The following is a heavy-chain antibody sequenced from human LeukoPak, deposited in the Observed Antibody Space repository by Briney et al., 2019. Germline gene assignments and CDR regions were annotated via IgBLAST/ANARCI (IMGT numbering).Heavy chain of an antibody. D-gene: IGHD3-3*01. V-gene: IGHV3-33*01. J-gene: IGHJ4*02. CDR2: IWYDGGNK. Sequence: GGSLRLSCAASGFTFSNCGMHWVRQAPGKGLEWVALIWYDGGNKYYADSVKGRFTISRDNSKNTLSLQMNSLRAEDTAVYYCARELPPLEKYYFDYWGQGTLVTVSS. CDR1: GFTFSNCG. CDR3: ARELPPLEKYYFDY.